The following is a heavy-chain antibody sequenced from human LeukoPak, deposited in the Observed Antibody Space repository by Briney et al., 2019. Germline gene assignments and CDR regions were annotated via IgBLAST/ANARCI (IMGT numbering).Heavy chain of an antibody. CDR3: ARRITIAAAGWGYGMDV. CDR2: IRHDGSDK. Sequence: PGGSLRLSCAASGFTFNNHWMSWVRQAPGKGLEWVANIRHDGSDKKYVDSVMGRFTISRDNAENLLFLQMNSLRAEDTAVYYCARRITIAAAGWGYGMDVWGQGTTVTVSS. V-gene: IGHV3-7*03. CDR1: GFTFNNHW. D-gene: IGHD6-13*01. J-gene: IGHJ6*02.